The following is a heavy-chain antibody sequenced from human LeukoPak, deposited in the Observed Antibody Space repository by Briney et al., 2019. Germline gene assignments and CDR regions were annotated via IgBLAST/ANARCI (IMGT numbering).Heavy chain of an antibody. CDR1: GFTLSDYA. CDR2: FTADGSST. CDR3: ARAQMGPPTAC. J-gene: IGHJ4*02. D-gene: IGHD4-17*01. Sequence: GGSLRLSCAASGFTLSDYAMYWVRQAPGKGLVWVSRFTADGSSTIYADSVMGRFTVSRDIAKNTLYLQLYSLRAEDTAVYYCARAQMGPPTACWGQGTLVTVSS. V-gene: IGHV3-74*01.